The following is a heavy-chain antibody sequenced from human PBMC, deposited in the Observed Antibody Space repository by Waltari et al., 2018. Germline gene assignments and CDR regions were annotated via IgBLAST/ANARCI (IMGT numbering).Heavy chain of an antibody. Sequence: QVQLVESGGGVVQPGRSLRLSCAASGFTFSRYGLHWVRQAPGPGLEWVGVIWYDGSNKYYADSVKGRFTISRDNSKNTLYLQMNSLRAEDTAVYYCARSQGMDLWFGELHPQDYWGQGTLVTVSS. CDR3: ARSQGMDLWFGELHPQDY. CDR1: GFTFSRYG. CDR2: IWYDGSNK. D-gene: IGHD3-10*01. V-gene: IGHV3-33*01. J-gene: IGHJ4*02.